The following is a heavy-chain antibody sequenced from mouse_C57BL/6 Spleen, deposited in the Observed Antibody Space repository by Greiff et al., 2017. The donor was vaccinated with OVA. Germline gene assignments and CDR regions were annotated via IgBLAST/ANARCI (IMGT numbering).Heavy chain of an antibody. V-gene: IGHV1-69*01. CDR1: GYTFTSYW. Sequence: QVQLQQSGAELVMPGASVKLSCKASGYTFTSYWMHWVKQRPGQGLEWIGEIDPSDSYTNYNQKFKGKSTLTVDKSSSTAYMQLSSLTSEDSAVYYCARWGYDEMDYWGQGTSVTVSS. D-gene: IGHD2-2*01. CDR2: IDPSDSYT. CDR3: ARWGYDEMDY. J-gene: IGHJ4*01.